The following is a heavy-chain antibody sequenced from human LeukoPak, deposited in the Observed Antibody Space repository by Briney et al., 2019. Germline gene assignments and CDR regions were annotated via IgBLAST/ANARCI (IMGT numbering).Heavy chain of an antibody. CDR1: GFTFSTYQ. Sequence: GGSLRLSCAASGFTFSTYQMHWVRQGPGKGLVWVSGMNSDGSSTVYADSVKGRFTISRDNAKNTLYLQMNSLRAEDTAVYYCAKGESSSWFDWGQGTLVTVSS. D-gene: IGHD6-13*01. CDR2: MNSDGSST. V-gene: IGHV3-74*01. J-gene: IGHJ4*02. CDR3: AKGESSSWFD.